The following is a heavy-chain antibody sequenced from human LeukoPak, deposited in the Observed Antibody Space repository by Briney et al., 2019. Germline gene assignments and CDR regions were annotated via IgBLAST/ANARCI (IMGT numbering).Heavy chain of an antibody. V-gene: IGHV1-24*01. CDR2: FDPEHGET. Sequence: GASVKVSCKVSGNTLTELSMHWVRQAPGKGLEWMGGFDPEHGETIYAQTFQDRVTMTEDTSTGTAYMELSSLRSDDTAVYYCATEDFDGIVGPIDSFDVWGQGTMVTVSP. CDR1: GNTLTELS. CDR3: ATEDFDGIVGPIDSFDV. J-gene: IGHJ3*01. D-gene: IGHD1-26*01.